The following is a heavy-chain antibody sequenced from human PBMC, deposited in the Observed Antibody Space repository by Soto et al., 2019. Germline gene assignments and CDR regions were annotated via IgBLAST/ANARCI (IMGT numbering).Heavy chain of an antibody. Sequence: SQNLSCGGSGFPLTEHYIDWLRQAPGKGLAWVGSARDKAEAYSAEHEAYVKGGFTTSRDEAKTSVYLQMNSTKTADTAVYYCVRTTYFSDSSGYTRCIDYWGEGTRVTVS. CDR2: ARDKAEAYSA. J-gene: IGHJ4*02. V-gene: IGHV3-72*01. CDR3: VRTTYFSDSSGYTRCIDY. CDR1: GFPLTEHY. D-gene: IGHD3-22*01.